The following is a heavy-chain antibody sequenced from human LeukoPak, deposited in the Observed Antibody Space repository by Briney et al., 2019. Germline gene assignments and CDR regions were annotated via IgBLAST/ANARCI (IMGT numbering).Heavy chain of an antibody. CDR2: IYTSGST. J-gene: IGHJ4*02. CDR1: GGSISSYY. D-gene: IGHD3-22*01. V-gene: IGHV4-4*07. CDR3: ARGPPKYCYDSSGDNPSGY. Sequence: PSETLSLTCTVSGGSISSYYWSWIRQPAGKGLEWIGRIYTSGSTNYNPSLKSRVTMSVDTSKNQFSLRLSSVTAADTAVYYCARGPPKYCYDSSGDNPSGYWGQGTLVTVSS.